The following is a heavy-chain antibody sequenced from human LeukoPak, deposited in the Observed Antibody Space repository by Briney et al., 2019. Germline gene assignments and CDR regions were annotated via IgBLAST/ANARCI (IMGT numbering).Heavy chain of an antibody. J-gene: IGHJ4*02. CDR2: IYSGGST. Sequence: GGSLRLSCAASGLTVSSNCMSWVRQAPGKGLEWVSFIYSGGSTYYTDSVKGRFTISRDNSKNTLYLQMNCLRAEDTAVYYCARRAGDYSHPYDYWGQGILVTVSS. CDR3: ARRAGDYSHPYDY. CDR1: GLTVSSNC. V-gene: IGHV3-53*01. D-gene: IGHD3-22*01.